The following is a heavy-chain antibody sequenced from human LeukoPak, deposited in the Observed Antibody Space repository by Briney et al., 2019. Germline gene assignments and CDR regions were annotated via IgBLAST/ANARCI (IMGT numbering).Heavy chain of an antibody. Sequence: VSGPTLVNPTQTLTLTCTFSGFSLSTSGVAVGWIRQPSGKALEWLALIYWDDDKRYRPSLKSRLTITKDTSKNQVVLTMTNMDPVDTATYYCAHKGIHGCFDYWGQGTLVTVSS. CDR1: GFSLSTSGVA. D-gene: IGHD3-10*01. J-gene: IGHJ4*02. CDR2: IYWDDDK. V-gene: IGHV2-5*02. CDR3: AHKGIHGCFDY.